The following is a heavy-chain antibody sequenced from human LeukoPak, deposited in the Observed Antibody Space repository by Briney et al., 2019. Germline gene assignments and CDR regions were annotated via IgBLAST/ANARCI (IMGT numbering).Heavy chain of an antibody. CDR2: ISGSGGST. D-gene: IGHD3-9*01. V-gene: IGHV3-23*01. CDR1: GFTFSSYW. Sequence: GGSLRLSCAASGFTFSSYWMHWVRQAPGKGLEWVSAISGSGGSTYYADSVKGRFTISRDNSKNTLYLQMNSLRAEDTAVYYCAKDRVLRYFDWLLFFDYWGQGTLVTVSS. J-gene: IGHJ4*02. CDR3: AKDRVLRYFDWLLFFDY.